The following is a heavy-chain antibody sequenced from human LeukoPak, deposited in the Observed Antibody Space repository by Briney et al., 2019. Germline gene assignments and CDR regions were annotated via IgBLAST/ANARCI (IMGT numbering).Heavy chain of an antibody. J-gene: IGHJ4*02. CDR2: ISGSGGST. CDR3: ATYCGGDCYSDFY. Sequence: GGSLRLSCVVSGITVSNYDMSWVRQAPGKGLEWVSAISGSGGSTYYADSVKGRFTISRDNSKNTLYLQMNSLRAEDTAVYYCATYCGGDCYSDFYWGQGTLVTVSS. CDR1: GITVSNYD. V-gene: IGHV3-23*01. D-gene: IGHD2-21*02.